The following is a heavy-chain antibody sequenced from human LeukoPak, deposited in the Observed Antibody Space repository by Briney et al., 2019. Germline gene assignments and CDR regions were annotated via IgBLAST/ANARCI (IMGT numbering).Heavy chain of an antibody. CDR3: ARLYYDYVWGSYRHFDY. V-gene: IGHV1-2*02. D-gene: IGHD3-16*02. Sequence: WASVKVSCKASGYTFTGYYMHWVRQAPGQGLEWMGWINPNSGGTNYAQKFQGRVTMTRDTSISTAYMELSRLRSDDTAVYYCARLYYDYVWGSYRHFDYWGQGTLVTVSS. CDR2: INPNSGGT. CDR1: GYTFTGYY. J-gene: IGHJ4*02.